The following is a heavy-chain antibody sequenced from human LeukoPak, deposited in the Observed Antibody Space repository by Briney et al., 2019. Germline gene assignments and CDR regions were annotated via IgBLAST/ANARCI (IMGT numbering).Heavy chain of an antibody. V-gene: IGHV4-34*01. CDR3: ARDRDGSNYYYYYMDV. Sequence: PSETLSLTCAVYGGSLSGYYWSWIRQPPGKGLEWIGEINHSGSTNYNPSLKSRVTISVDTSKNQFSLKLSSVTAADTAVYYCARDRDGSNYYYYYMDVWGKGTTVTVSS. CDR1: GGSLSGYY. J-gene: IGHJ6*03. D-gene: IGHD5-24*01. CDR2: INHSGST.